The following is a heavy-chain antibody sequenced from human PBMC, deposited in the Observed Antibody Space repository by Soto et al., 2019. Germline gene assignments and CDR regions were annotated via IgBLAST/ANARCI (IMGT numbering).Heavy chain of an antibody. Sequence: TGGSLRLSCAASGFTFSSYSMNWVRQAPGKGLEWVSSISSSSSYIYYADSVKGRFTISRDNAKNSLYLQMNSLRAEDTAVYYCARDQYCSSTSCFRYGMDVWGQGTTVTVSS. V-gene: IGHV3-21*01. J-gene: IGHJ6*02. D-gene: IGHD2-2*01. CDR2: ISSSSSYI. CDR3: ARDQYCSSTSCFRYGMDV. CDR1: GFTFSSYS.